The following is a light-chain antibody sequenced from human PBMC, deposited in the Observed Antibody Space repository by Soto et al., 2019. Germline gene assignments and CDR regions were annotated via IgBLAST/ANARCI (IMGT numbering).Light chain of an antibody. CDR2: YDS. CDR1: NIGSKS. V-gene: IGLV3-21*04. CDR3: QVWDSSSDHLV. J-gene: IGLJ2*01. Sequence: SYELTQPPSESVAPGKTARITCGGNNIGSKSVHWYQQKPGQAPVLVIYYDSDRPSGIPERFSGSNSGNTATLTISRVEAGDEADYYCQVWDSSSDHLVFGGGTKVTVL.